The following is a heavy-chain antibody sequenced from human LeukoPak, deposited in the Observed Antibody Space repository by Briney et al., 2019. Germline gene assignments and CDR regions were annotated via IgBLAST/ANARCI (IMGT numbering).Heavy chain of an antibody. CDR1: GYTFTSYA. V-gene: IGHV1-3*01. CDR3: ARELLWFGEFDP. J-gene: IGHJ5*02. Sequence: ASVKVSCKASGYTFTSYAMHWVRQAPGQRLEWMGWINAGNGNTKYSQKFQGRVTITRDTSASIAYMELSSLRSEDTAVYYCARELLWFGEFDPWGQGTLVTVSS. CDR2: INAGNGNT. D-gene: IGHD3-10*01.